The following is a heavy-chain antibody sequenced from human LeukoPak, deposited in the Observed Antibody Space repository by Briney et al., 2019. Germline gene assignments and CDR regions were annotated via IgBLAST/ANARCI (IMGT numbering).Heavy chain of an antibody. CDR2: INPNSGGT. CDR1: GYTFTGFY. D-gene: IGHD3-9*01. Sequence: ASVKVSCKAAGYTFTGFYMHWVRQAPGQGLEWMGWINPNSGGTNFAQEFQGRVSMTRDTSISTAYMELSILRSDDTAVYYCARGYNDILTSYYYWGQGTLVTVSS. CDR3: ARGYNDILTSYYY. V-gene: IGHV1-2*02. J-gene: IGHJ4*02.